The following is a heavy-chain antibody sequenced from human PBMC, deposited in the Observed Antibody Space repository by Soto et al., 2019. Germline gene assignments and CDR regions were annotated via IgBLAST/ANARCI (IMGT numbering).Heavy chain of an antibody. Sequence: SVKVSCKVSGGTFSSYRFSWGRQAPGQGLEWMGGITPVFGTPDYAQKFQGRVTVTADRSTNTAYMELSRLTSEDTAVYYCARDLPSLEVRSYGMDVWGQGTTVTVSS. J-gene: IGHJ6*02. CDR3: ARDLPSLEVRSYGMDV. CDR1: GGTFSSYR. D-gene: IGHD3-10*01. CDR2: ITPVFGTP. V-gene: IGHV1-69*06.